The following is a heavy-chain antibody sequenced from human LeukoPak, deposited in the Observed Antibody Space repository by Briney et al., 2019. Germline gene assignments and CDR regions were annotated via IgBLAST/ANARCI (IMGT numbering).Heavy chain of an antibody. CDR2: IGSANSYI. V-gene: IGHV3-21*01. CDR3: AGASGGNRPFDY. D-gene: IGHD1-14*01. Sequence: GGSLTLSCAASGFTFSSYSMNWLRQAPGKGLEWVSSIGSANSYIYYADSLKGRFTISRDNAKNSLYLQMNSLRAEDTAVYYCAGASGGNRPFDYWGQGTLVTVSS. CDR1: GFTFSSYS. J-gene: IGHJ4*02.